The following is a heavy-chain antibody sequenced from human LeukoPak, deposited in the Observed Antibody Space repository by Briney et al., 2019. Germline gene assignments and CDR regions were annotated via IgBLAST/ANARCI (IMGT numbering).Heavy chain of an antibody. J-gene: IGHJ4*02. D-gene: IGHD3-22*01. V-gene: IGHV3-48*03. CDR3: AREVYYYDSSGYPHPNYFDY. CDR2: ISSSGSTI. Sequence: GGSLRLSCAASGFTFSSYEMNWVRQAPGKGLEWVSYISSSGSTIYYADSVKGRFTISRDNAKNSLYLQMNSLRAEDTAVYYCAREVYYYDSSGYPHPNYFDYWGQGTLVTVSS. CDR1: GFTFSSYE.